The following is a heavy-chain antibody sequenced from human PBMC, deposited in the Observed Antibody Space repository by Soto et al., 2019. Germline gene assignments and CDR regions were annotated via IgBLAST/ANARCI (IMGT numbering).Heavy chain of an antibody. J-gene: IGHJ6*02. CDR2: ISYDGSNK. Sequence: QVQLVESGGGVVQPGRSLRLSCAASGFTFSSYAMHWVRQAPGKGLEWVAVISYDGSNKYYADSVKGRFTISRDNSKNTLYLQMNSLRAEDTAVYYCARDDGFPYSNFYYYGMDVWGQGNTVTVSS. V-gene: IGHV3-30-3*01. CDR3: ARDDGFPYSNFYYYGMDV. CDR1: GFTFSSYA. D-gene: IGHD4-4*01.